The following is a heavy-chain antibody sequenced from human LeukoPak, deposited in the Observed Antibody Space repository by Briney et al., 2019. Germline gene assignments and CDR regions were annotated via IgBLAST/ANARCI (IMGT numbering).Heavy chain of an antibody. D-gene: IGHD3-22*01. CDR2: IYYSGST. CDR3: AISSDSSGYYYYGMDA. V-gene: IGHV4-59*08. Sequence: SETLSLTCTGSGGSISSYYWSWIRQPPGKGLEWIGYIYYSGSTNYNPSLKSRVTISVDTSKNQFSLKLSSVTAADTAAYYCAISSDSSGYYYYGMDAWGQGTTVTVSS. J-gene: IGHJ6*02. CDR1: GGSISSYY.